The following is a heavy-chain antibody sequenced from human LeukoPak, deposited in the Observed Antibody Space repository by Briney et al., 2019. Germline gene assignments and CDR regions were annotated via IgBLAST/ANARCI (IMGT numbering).Heavy chain of an antibody. CDR2: MYPSGST. CDR1: GGSISSYF. D-gene: IGHD2-15*01. V-gene: IGHV4-59*08. J-gene: IGHJ4*02. CDR3: ARRSEFDNTHYHYFDY. Sequence: PSETLSLTCTVSGGSISSYFWIWIRQPPGKGLEYIGYMYPSGSTDYNPSLKSRVAVSVDTSKNQFSLKLSSVTAADTAVYYCARRSEFDNTHYHYFDYWGQGALVTVSS.